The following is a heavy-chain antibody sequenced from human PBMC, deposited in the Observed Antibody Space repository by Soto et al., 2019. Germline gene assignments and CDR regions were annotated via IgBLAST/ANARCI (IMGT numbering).Heavy chain of an antibody. Sequence: ETLSLTCAVSGGSFTSNNWWTWVRQPPGQGLEWIGEIYRTGSTNYNPSLKSRVTISLDKSENQFSLKVTSLTAADTAVYYCASRDPGTSVDYWGQGTLVTVSS. CDR2: IYRTGST. J-gene: IGHJ4*02. V-gene: IGHV4-4*02. CDR1: GGSFTSNNW. D-gene: IGHD1-7*01. CDR3: ASRDPGTSVDY.